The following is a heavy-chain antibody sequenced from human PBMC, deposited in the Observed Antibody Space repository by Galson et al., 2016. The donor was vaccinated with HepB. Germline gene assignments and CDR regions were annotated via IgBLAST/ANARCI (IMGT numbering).Heavy chain of an antibody. CDR1: GFTFSTFA. J-gene: IGHJ4*02. CDR2: ISGSGGGA. V-gene: IGHV3-23*01. CDR3: VKHSGFDRNYFDD. Sequence: SLRLSCAASGFTFSTFAMTWVRQAPGTGLEWVSAISGSGGGAYYADSVKGRFTISRDNSKNTVFLQMNSLRADDSAVYKCVKHSGFDRNYFDDWGQGTRVTVSS. D-gene: IGHD5-12*01.